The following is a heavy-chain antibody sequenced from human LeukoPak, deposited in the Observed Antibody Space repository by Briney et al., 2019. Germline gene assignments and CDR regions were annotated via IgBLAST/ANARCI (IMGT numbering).Heavy chain of an antibody. V-gene: IGHV3-30*04. D-gene: IGHD7-27*01. CDR1: GFTFSSYA. CDR3: ARGVGNYMDV. J-gene: IGHJ6*03. CDR2: ISYDGSNK. Sequence: PGGSLRLSCAASGFTFSSYAMHWVRQAPGKGLEWVAVISYDGSNKYYADSVKGRFTISRDNSKNTLYLQMNNLRAEDTAVSYCARGVGNYMDVWGKGTTVTVSS.